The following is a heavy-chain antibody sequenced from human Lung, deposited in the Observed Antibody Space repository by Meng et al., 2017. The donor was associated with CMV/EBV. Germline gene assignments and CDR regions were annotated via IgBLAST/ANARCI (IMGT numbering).Heavy chain of an antibody. J-gene: IGHJ1*01. CDR2: IPHRGSS. CDR3: LRRSGGSV. Sequence: QVQSREPGPRLVKPSATLSLTCAVSGYSITNHNWRAWVRQPPGKGLEWIGEIPHRGSSAYNPSLKSRVSMSIDKSKNQFSLKLTSVTAADTAVYHCLRRSGGSVWGQGTLVTVSS. CDR1: GYSITNHNW. D-gene: IGHD3-10*01. V-gene: IGHV4-4*02.